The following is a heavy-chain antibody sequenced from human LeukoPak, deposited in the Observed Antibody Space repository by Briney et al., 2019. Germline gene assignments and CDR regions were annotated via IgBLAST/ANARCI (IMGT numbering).Heavy chain of an antibody. Sequence: GRSLRLSCAASGFTFDDYVMHWVRQTPGKGLEWVSGISWNSDGIAYADSVKGRFTISRDNAKNSLYLQMNSLRVEDTALYYCAKGSGIWGQGTMVTVSS. CDR2: ISWNSDGI. CDR1: GFTFDDYV. D-gene: IGHD1-26*01. CDR3: AKGSGI. V-gene: IGHV3-9*01. J-gene: IGHJ3*02.